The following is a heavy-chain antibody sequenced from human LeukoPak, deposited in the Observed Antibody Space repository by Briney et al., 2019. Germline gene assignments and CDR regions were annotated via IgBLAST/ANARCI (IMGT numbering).Heavy chain of an antibody. J-gene: IGHJ4*02. CDR3: AKDLNYYDSSGYYAY. V-gene: IGHV3-33*06. D-gene: IGHD3-22*01. CDR1: GFTFSSYG. CDR2: IWYDGSNK. Sequence: GGSLRLSCAASGFTFSSYGMHWVRQAPGKGLEWVAVIWYDGSNKYYADSVKGRFTISRDNSKNTLYLQMNSLRAEDTAVYYCAKDLNYYDSSGYYAYWGQGTLVTVSS.